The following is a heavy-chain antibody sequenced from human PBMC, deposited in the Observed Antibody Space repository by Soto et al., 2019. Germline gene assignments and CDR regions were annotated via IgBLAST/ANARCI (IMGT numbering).Heavy chain of an antibody. CDR3: AGTTSLQWYYMDV. J-gene: IGHJ6*03. D-gene: IGHD1-7*01. CDR2: IWYDGSNR. CDR1: GFTFSSYG. V-gene: IGHV3-33*01. Sequence: GGSLRLSCAASGFTFSSYGMRWVRQAPGKGLEWVAVIWYDGSNRYYADSVKGRITISRDNSKNTLYLHMNSLRAEDTAVYYCAGTTSLQWYYMDVWDKGTTVTVSS.